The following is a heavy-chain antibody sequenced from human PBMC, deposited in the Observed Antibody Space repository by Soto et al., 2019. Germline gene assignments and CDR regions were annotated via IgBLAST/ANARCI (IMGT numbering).Heavy chain of an antibody. CDR1: GGSISSSSYY. CDR2: ITYSGST. V-gene: IGHV4-39*01. Sequence: QLQLQESGPGLVKPSETLSLTCTVSGGSISSSSYYWGWIRQPPGKGLEWIGSITYSGSTYYNPSLKSRVTISVDTSTNQSSLKLSSVTAADTAVYYCASPKIAFYNWFDPWGQGTLVTVSS. CDR3: ASPKIAFYNWFDP. J-gene: IGHJ5*02. D-gene: IGHD3-3*02.